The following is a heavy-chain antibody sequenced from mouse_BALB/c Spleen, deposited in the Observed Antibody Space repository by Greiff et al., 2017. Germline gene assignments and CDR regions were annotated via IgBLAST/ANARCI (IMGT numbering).Heavy chain of an antibody. Sequence: EVKLMESGAELVKPGASVKLSCTASGFNIKDTYMHWVKQRPEQGLEWIGRIDPANGNTKYDPKFQGKATITADTSSNTAYLQLSSLTSEDTAVYYCARSSLYYGSSYWYFDVWGAGTTVTVSS. CDR2: IDPANGNT. CDR1: GFNIKDTY. J-gene: IGHJ1*01. CDR3: ARSSLYYGSSYWYFDV. D-gene: IGHD1-1*01. V-gene: IGHV14-3*02.